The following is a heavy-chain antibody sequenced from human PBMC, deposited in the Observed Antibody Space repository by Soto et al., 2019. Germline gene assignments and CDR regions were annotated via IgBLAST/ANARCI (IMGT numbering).Heavy chain of an antibody. CDR2: IGAADDP. CDR3: ARDQAVGTAMVEHYYYGMDV. CDR1: GFSFGNYD. Sequence: GWSLRLSCAASGFSFGNYDLHWVRQATGKGLEWVSAIGAADDPYYIASVKSRITINPDTSKNQFSLQLNSVTPEDTAVYYCARDQAVGTAMVEHYYYGMDVWRQGTTVTVSS. D-gene: IGHD5-18*01. J-gene: IGHJ6*02. V-gene: IGHV3-13*05.